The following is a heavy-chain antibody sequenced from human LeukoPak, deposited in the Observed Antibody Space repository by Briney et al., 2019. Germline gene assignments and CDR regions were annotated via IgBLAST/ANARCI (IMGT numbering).Heavy chain of an antibody. D-gene: IGHD2-2*01. CDR2: INPNSGGT. CDR3: AREMPPSRIVVVPAAMEGFDP. V-gene: IGHV1-2*02. J-gene: IGHJ5*02. Sequence: ASVKVSCKASGYTFTGYYMHWVRQAPGRGLEWMGWINPNSGGTNYAQKFQGRVTMTRDTSISTAYMELSRLRSDDTAVYYCAREMPPSRIVVVPAAMEGFDPWGQGTLVTVSS. CDR1: GYTFTGYY.